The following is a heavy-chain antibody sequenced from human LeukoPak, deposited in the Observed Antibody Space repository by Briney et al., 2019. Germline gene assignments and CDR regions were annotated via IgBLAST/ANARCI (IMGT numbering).Heavy chain of an antibody. V-gene: IGHV3-7*02. D-gene: IGHD1-26*01. CDR3: ARVGIGRYAMDV. J-gene: IGHJ6*02. Sequence: GGSLRLSCAASGFTFITYWMTWVRQAPGKGLEWVANINQDGSAKFYVDSVKGRFTISRDNARNSLSLQMNSLRAEDTAVYYCARVGIGRYAMDVWGQGTTVTVSS. CDR1: GFTFITYW. CDR2: INQDGSAK.